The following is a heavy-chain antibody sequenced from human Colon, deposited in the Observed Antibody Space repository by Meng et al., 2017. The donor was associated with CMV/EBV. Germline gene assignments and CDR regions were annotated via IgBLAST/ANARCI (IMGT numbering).Heavy chain of an antibody. V-gene: IGHV4-38-2*02. CDR3: ATSFKAGSYYWGWAP. J-gene: IGHJ5*02. Sequence: SETLSLTCTVSGYSISSGYYWGWIRQPPGKGLEWIGSIYHSGSTYYNPSLKSRVTISVDTSKNQFSLKLSSVTAADTAVYYCATSFKAGSYYWGWAPWGQGTLVTVSS. CDR2: IYHSGST. CDR1: GYSISSGYY. D-gene: IGHD1-26*01.